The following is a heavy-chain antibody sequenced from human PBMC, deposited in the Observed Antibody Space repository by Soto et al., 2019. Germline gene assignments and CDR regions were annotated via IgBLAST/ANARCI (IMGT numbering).Heavy chain of an antibody. CDR1: CGSISSGGYY. V-gene: IGHV4-31*03. CDR3: ARDSAGDSSGYYY. D-gene: IGHD3-22*01. J-gene: IGHJ4*02. Sequence: SETLSLTCTVSCGSISSGGYYWSWIRQHPGKGLEWIGYIYYSGSTYYNPSLKSRVTISVDTSKNQFSLKLSSVTAADTAVYYCARDSAGDSSGYYYWGQGTLVTVSS. CDR2: IYYSGST.